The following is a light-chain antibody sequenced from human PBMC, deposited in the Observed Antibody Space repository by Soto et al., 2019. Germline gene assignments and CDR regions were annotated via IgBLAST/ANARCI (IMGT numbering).Light chain of an antibody. Sequence: EIVMTQSPGTLSLSPGETATLSCRASQSFRGLLAWYQQKPGQAPRLLIYDASSRATGIPDRFSGSGSGTDFTLIISRLEPEDFAVYYCQQYGRSPRTFGQGTKVDIK. J-gene: IGKJ1*01. CDR1: QSFRGL. V-gene: IGKV3-20*01. CDR3: QQYGRSPRT. CDR2: DAS.